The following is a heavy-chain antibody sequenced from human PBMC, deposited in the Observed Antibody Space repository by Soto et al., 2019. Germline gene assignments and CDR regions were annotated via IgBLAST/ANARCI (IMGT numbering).Heavy chain of an antibody. Sequence: EVQLVESGGGLVQPGGSLRLSCAASGFTFSSYDMHWVRQATGKGLEWVSAIGTAGDTYYPGSVKGRFTISRENAKNSLYLQMNSLRAGDTAVYYCARDHGGYCYFDLWGRGTLVTVSS. D-gene: IGHD2-15*01. CDR1: GFTFSSYD. V-gene: IGHV3-13*01. J-gene: IGHJ2*01. CDR2: IGTAGDT. CDR3: ARDHGGYCYFDL.